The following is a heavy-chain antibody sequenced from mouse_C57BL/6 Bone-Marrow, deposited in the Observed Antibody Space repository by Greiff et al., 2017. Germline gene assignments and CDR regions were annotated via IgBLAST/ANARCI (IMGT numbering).Heavy chain of an antibody. J-gene: IGHJ4*01. CDR3: RYYYGSSYYAMDY. V-gene: IGHV1-5*01. D-gene: IGHD1-1*01. Sequence: SGTVLARPGASVKMSCKTSGYTFTSYWMHWVKQRPGQGLEWIGAIYPGNSDTSYNQKFKGKAKLTAVTSASTAYMELSSLTNEDSAVYYCRYYYGSSYYAMDYWGQGTSVTVSS. CDR2: IYPGNSDT. CDR1: GYTFTSYW.